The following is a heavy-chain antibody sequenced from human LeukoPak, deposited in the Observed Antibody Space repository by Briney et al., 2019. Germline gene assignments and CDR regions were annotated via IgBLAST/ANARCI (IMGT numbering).Heavy chain of an antibody. V-gene: IGHV4-34*01. D-gene: IGHD3-3*01. J-gene: IGHJ6*03. CDR1: GGSFSGYY. CDR2: INHSGST. Sequence: PSETLSLTCAVYGGSFSGYYGSWIRQPPGKGLEWIGEINHSGSTNYNPSLKSRVTISVDTSKNQFSLKLSSVTAADTAVYYCAREYYDFWSGYWADANTYYYYYMDVWGKGTTVTVSS. CDR3: AREYYDFWSGYWADANTYYYYYMDV.